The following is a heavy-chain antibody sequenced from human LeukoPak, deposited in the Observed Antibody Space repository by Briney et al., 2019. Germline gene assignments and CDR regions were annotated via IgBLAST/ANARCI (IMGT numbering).Heavy chain of an antibody. CDR3: ARDSTVVTLYGPYYYFDY. D-gene: IGHD4-23*01. V-gene: IGHV1-2*02. CDR2: INPNSGGT. Sequence: ASVKVSCKASGYTFTGYYMHWVRQAPGQGLEWMGWINPNSGGTNYAQKFQGRVTMTRDTSISTAYMELSRLRSDDTAVYYCARDSTVVTLYGPYYYFDYWGQGTLVTVSS. J-gene: IGHJ4*02. CDR1: GYTFTGYY.